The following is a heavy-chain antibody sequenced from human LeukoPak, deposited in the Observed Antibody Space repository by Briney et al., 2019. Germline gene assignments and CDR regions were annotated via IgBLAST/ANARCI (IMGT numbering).Heavy chain of an antibody. D-gene: IGHD4-17*01. CDR3: ARDTLYGVVDY. CDR2: INPSGGST. V-gene: IGHV1-46*01. Sequence: ASVKVSCKTSGYTFTSYYIHWVRQAPGQGLEWMGIINPSGGSTSYAQKFQGRVTMTRDTSTSTVYMYLSSLRSEDTAVYYCARDTLYGVVDYWGQGTLVTVSS. J-gene: IGHJ4*02. CDR1: GYTFTSYY.